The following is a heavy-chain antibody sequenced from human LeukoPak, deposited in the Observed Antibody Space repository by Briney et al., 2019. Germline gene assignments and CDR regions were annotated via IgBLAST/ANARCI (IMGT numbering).Heavy chain of an antibody. V-gene: IGHV4-4*07. J-gene: IGHJ5*02. CDR2: IYISGST. CDR3: ARGVSLGYCSGGSCYNRFDA. Sequence: SETLSLTCTVPGGSISSYYWSWIRQPAGKGLEWIGRIYISGSTNYNPSLKSRVTMSVDTSKNQFSLELSSLTAADTAVYYCARGVSLGYCSGGSCYNRFDAWGQGTLVTVSS. D-gene: IGHD2-15*01. CDR1: GGSISSYY.